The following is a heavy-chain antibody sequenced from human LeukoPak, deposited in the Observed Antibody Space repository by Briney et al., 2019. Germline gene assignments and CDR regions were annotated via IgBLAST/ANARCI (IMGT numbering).Heavy chain of an antibody. V-gene: IGHV3-23*01. CDR1: GFTFSSYE. CDR2: ISGSGGST. Sequence: GGSLRLSCAASGFTFSSYEMSWVRQAPGKGLEWVSAISGSGGSTYYADSVKGRFTISRDNSKNTLYLQMNSLRAEDTAVYYCAKSTAKTYYYDSSGYRYFDYWGQGTLVTVSS. D-gene: IGHD3-22*01. CDR3: AKSTAKTYYYDSSGYRYFDY. J-gene: IGHJ4*02.